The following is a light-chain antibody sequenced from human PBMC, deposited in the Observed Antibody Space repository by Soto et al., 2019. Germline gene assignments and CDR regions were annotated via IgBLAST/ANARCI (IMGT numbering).Light chain of an antibody. CDR2: TSS. V-gene: IGKV1-39*01. Sequence: DIQMTQSPSSLSASVGDRVTITCRTSQNIRNFLNWYQQKPGTVPKLLISTSSTLESGVPSRFSGGGSGTDFTLTISNLQPEDFATYFCQQNYLSPWTFGPGTRVEIK. J-gene: IGKJ1*01. CDR1: QNIRNF. CDR3: QQNYLSPWT.